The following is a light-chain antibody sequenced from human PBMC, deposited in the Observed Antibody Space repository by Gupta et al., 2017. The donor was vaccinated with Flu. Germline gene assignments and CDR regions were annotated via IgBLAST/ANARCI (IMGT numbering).Light chain of an antibody. V-gene: IGKV3-11*01. Sequence: VLTQSPDTLSLSPGERATLSCRASQYSGNHLAWYQQKPGQAPRLLIYDSSNRATGIPARFSGSGSGTVFTLTISSLEPEDFAVYYCQQRSNWPPRTFGQGTKVEIK. CDR3: QQRSNWPPRT. J-gene: IGKJ1*01. CDR1: QYSGNH. CDR2: DSS.